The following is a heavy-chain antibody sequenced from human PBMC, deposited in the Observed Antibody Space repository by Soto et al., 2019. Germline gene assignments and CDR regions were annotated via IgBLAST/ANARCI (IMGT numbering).Heavy chain of an antibody. Sequence: QVQLVQSGGEVKKPGASVTVSCKASGYTFINYHITWVRQAPGQGLEWMAWINTYNGMTDYAQKFQGRVTMTRDTSTSTAYMELRNLGSDDTAVYCCAKSPRGGMATEWGQGTVVTVTS. J-gene: IGHJ4*02. CDR2: INTYNGMT. V-gene: IGHV1-18*01. CDR1: GYTFINYH. D-gene: IGHD5-12*01. CDR3: AKSPRGGMATE.